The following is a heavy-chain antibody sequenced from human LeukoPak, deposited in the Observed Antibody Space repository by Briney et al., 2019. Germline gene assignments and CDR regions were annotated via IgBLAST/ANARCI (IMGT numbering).Heavy chain of an antibody. D-gene: IGHD2-2*01. CDR1: GGSISSYY. CDR3: ARDLRYCSSTSCYEFGFDY. CDR2: IYYSGST. Sequence: SETLSLTCTVSGGSISSYYWSWIRQPPGKGLEWIGYIYYSGSTNYNPSLKSRVTISVDTSKNQFSLKLSSVTAADTAVYYCARDLRYCSSTSCYEFGFDYWGQGTLVTVSS. J-gene: IGHJ4*02. V-gene: IGHV4-59*01.